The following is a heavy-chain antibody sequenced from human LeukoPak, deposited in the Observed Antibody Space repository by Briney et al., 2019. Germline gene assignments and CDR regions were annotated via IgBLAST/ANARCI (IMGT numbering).Heavy chain of an antibody. Sequence: SGTLSLTCAVYGGSFSGYYWSWIRQPPGKGLEWIGEINHSGSTNYNPSLKSRVTISVDTSKNQFSLKLSSVTAADTAVYYCARYATWNWLDPWGQGTLVTVSS. D-gene: IGHD5-24*01. CDR1: GGSFSGYY. V-gene: IGHV4-34*01. CDR3: ARYATWNWLDP. J-gene: IGHJ5*02. CDR2: INHSGST.